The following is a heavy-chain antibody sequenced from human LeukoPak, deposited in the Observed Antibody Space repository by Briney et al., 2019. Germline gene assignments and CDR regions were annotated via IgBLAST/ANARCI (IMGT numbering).Heavy chain of an antibody. Sequence: GGSLRLSCAASGFTFSSYWMSWVRQAPGKGLEWVANIKQDGSEKYYVDSVEGRFTISRDNAKNSLFLQMNSLRVEDTAVYYCARVLHIVVVTAVILDYWGQGTPVTVSS. J-gene: IGHJ4*02. V-gene: IGHV3-7*01. CDR1: GFTFSSYW. D-gene: IGHD2-21*02. CDR3: ARVLHIVVVTAVILDY. CDR2: IKQDGSEK.